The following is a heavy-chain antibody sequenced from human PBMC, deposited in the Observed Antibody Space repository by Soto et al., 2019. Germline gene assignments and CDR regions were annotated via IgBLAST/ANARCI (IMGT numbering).Heavy chain of an antibody. J-gene: IGHJ4*02. CDR1: GGSISSGGYY. CDR2: IYYSGST. Sequence: SETLSLTCTVSGGSISSGGYYWSWIRQHPGKGLEWIGYIYYSGSTYYNPSLKSRVTISVDTSKNQFSLKLSSVTAADTAVYYCATSPMGSSVDYRGQGTLVTVSS. CDR3: ATSPMGSSVDY. D-gene: IGHD2-2*01. V-gene: IGHV4-31*03.